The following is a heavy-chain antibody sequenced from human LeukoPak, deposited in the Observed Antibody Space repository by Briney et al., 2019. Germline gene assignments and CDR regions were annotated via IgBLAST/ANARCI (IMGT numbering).Heavy chain of an antibody. CDR2: IYYSGST. V-gene: IGHV4-39*01. J-gene: IGHJ4*02. Sequence: KPSETLSLTCTVSGGSISSSSYYWGWIRQPPGKGLEWIGSIYYSGSTYYNPSLKSRVTISVDTSKNQFSLKLSSVTAADTAVYYCARHVTVGATSSNYFDYWGQGTLVTVSS. CDR1: GGSISSSSYY. D-gene: IGHD1-26*01. CDR3: ARHVTVGATSSNYFDY.